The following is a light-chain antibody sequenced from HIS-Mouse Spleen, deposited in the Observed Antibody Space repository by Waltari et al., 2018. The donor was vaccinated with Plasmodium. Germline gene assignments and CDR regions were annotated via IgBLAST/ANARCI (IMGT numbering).Light chain of an antibody. V-gene: IGKV3-15*01. CDR1: QSVSSN. J-gene: IGKJ3*01. CDR2: DAS. CDR3: QQYNNWSFA. Sequence: EIVMTQSPATLSVSPGERATLSCRASQSVSSNLAWYQQKPGQAPRRLIYDASTRATGIPARFSGSGSGTEFTLTISSLQSEDFAVYYCQQYNNWSFAFGPGTKVDIK.